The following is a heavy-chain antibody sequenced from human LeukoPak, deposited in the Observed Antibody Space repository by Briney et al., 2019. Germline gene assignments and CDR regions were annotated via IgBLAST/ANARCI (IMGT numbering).Heavy chain of an antibody. D-gene: IGHD3-16*01. V-gene: IGHV4-39*07. CDR2: IYYSGST. Sequence: SETLSLTCTVSGGSISSSSYYWGWIRQPPGKGLEWIGSIYYSGSTYYNPSLKSRVTISVDTSKNQFSLKLSSVTAADTAVYYCARGFPYYDYVWGGGYYFDYWGQGTLVTVSS. CDR3: ARGFPYYDYVWGGGYYFDY. J-gene: IGHJ4*02. CDR1: GGSISSSSYY.